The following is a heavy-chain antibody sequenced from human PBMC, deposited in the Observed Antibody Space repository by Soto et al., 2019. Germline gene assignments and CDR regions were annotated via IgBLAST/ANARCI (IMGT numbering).Heavy chain of an antibody. Sequence: SETLSLTCAVYGGSFSGYYWSWIRQPPGKGLEWIGEINHSGSTNYNPSLKSRVTISVGTSKNQFSLKLSSVTAADTAVYYCARYYSGSLYFDYWGQGTLVTVSS. CDR1: GGSFSGYY. J-gene: IGHJ4*02. D-gene: IGHD1-26*01. CDR2: INHSGST. CDR3: ARYYSGSLYFDY. V-gene: IGHV4-34*01.